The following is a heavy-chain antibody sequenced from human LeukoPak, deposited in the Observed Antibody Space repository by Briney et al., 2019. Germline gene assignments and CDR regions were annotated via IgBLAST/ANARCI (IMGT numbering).Heavy chain of an antibody. CDR2: INTDGSNT. V-gene: IGHV3-74*01. Sequence: GGSLRLSCSASGFTFSSYWMHWVRKAPGKGLVWVSRINTDGSNTVYADSVKGRFTISRDNAKNTLYLQMNSLEAEDTAVYYCARGGTYAFDIWGQGTMVTVSS. J-gene: IGHJ3*02. CDR3: ARGGTYAFDI. D-gene: IGHD1-1*01. CDR1: GFTFSSYW.